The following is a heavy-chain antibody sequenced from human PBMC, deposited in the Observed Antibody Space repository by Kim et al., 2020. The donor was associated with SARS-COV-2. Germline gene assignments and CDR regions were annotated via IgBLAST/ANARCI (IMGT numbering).Heavy chain of an antibody. CDR3: AGDGDRGGFSSFEY. V-gene: IGHV3-74*01. CDR2: IKSDGSRA. J-gene: IGHJ4*02. D-gene: IGHD6-19*01. CDR1: GLSYSTYW. Sequence: GGSLRLSCAASGLSYSTYWMHWVRQAPGKGLVWVSRIKSDGSRAIYADSVKGRFTISRDNAKNTLFLQMNSLRVEDTAVYYCAGDGDRGGFSSFEYWGQG.